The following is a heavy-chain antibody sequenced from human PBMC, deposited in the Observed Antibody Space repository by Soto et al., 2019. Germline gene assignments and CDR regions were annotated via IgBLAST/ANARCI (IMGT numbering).Heavy chain of an antibody. CDR3: ARAWVAGFYSDY. CDR2: ISYDGSNK. D-gene: IGHD6-19*01. J-gene: IGHJ4*02. CDR1: GFTFSSYA. V-gene: IGHV3-30-3*01. Sequence: LSCAASGFTFSSYAMHWVRQAPGKGLEWVAVISYDGSNKYYADSVKGRFTISRDNSKNTLYLQMNSLRAEDTAVYYCARAWVAGFYSDYWRQGTLVTVSS.